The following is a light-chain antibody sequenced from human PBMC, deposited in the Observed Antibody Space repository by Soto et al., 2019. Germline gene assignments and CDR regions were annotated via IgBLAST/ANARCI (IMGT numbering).Light chain of an antibody. CDR2: AAS. V-gene: IGKV1-27*01. CDR3: QKYNSALLT. CDR1: QGISSY. Sequence: DLQMTQSPSSLSASVGDRVTITCRASQGISSYLAWYQQKPGKVPKLLIYAASTLQSGVPSRFSGSGSGTDFTLTISSLQPEDVATYYCQKYNSALLTFGPGTKVDIE. J-gene: IGKJ3*01.